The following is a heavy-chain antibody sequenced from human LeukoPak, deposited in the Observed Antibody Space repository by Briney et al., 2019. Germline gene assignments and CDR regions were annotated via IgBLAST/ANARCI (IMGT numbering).Heavy chain of an antibody. J-gene: IGHJ6*02. CDR3: ARDLRDYDILTGYYVDYGMDV. V-gene: IGHV3-7*01. Sequence: GGSLRLSCAASGFTFSSYAMSWVRQAPGKGLEWVANIKQDGSEKYYVDSVKGRFTISRDNAKNSLYLQMNSLRAEDTAVYYCARDLRDYDILTGYYVDYGMDVWGQGTTVTVSS. D-gene: IGHD3-9*01. CDR2: IKQDGSEK. CDR1: GFTFSSYA.